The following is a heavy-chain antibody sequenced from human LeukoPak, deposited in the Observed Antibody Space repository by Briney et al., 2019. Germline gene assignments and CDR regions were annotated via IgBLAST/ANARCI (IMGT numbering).Heavy chain of an antibody. CDR3: ARTYYDYVWGSYLDY. Sequence: SETLSLTCTVSGGSISSYYWSWIRQPPGKGLEWIGYIYYSGSTNYNPSLKSRVTISVDTSKNQFSLKLSSVTAADTAVYYCARTYYDYVWGSYLDYWGQGTLVTVSS. D-gene: IGHD3-16*01. CDR1: GGSISSYY. J-gene: IGHJ4*02. CDR2: IYYSGST. V-gene: IGHV4-59*08.